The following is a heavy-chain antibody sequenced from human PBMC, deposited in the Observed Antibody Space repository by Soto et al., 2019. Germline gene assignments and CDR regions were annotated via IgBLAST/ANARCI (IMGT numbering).Heavy chain of an antibody. CDR1: GGTFSSNT. J-gene: IGHJ5*02. V-gene: IGHV1-69*02. CDR2: IIPILGIA. Sequence: QVQLVQSGAEVKKPGSSVKVSCKASGGTFSSNTISWVRQAPGQGLEWMGRIIPILGIANYAQKFQGRVTITADKSTSTAYMELSSLSSEDTAVYYCASEGWFDHWGQGTRVTVSS. CDR3: ASEGWFDH.